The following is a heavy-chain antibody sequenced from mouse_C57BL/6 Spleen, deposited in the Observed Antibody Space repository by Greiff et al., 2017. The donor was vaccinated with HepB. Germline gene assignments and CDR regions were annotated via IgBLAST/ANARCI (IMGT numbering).Heavy chain of an antibody. D-gene: IGHD1-1*01. CDR2: ISSGSSTI. CDR1: GFTFSDYG. CDR3: ARRYYGYAMDY. V-gene: IGHV5-17*01. J-gene: IGHJ4*01. Sequence: VQLKESGGGLVKPGGSLKLSCAASGFTFSDYGMHWVRQAPEKGLEWVAYISSGSSTIYYADTVKGRFTISRDNAKNTLFLQMTSLRSEDTAMYYCARRYYGYAMDYWGQGTSVTVSS.